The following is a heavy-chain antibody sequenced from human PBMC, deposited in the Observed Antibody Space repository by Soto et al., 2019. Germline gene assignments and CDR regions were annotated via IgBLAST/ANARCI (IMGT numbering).Heavy chain of an antibody. CDR2: VFSPWSA. V-gene: IGHV4-4*07. D-gene: IGHD3-10*01. J-gene: IGHJ4*02. CDR1: GASVTSYT. CDR3: ARLVYDTRLNYMYFDF. Sequence: PSETLSLTCSVSGASVTSYTWSWIRQPAGKGLEWIGRVFSPWSATYNPSLKSRAVMSMDASENEISLKLTSVTAADTAIYFCARLVYDTRLNYMYFDFWGQGALVTVSS.